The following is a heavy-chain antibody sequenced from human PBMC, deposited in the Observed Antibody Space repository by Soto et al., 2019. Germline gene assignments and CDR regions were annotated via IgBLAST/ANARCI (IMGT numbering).Heavy chain of an antibody. CDR2: IIPIFGTA. CDR3: ARAPLDSSSVAHYYGMDV. D-gene: IGHD6-13*01. V-gene: IGHV1-69*01. CDR1: GGTFSSYA. Sequence: QVQLVQSGAEVKKPGSSVKVSCKASGGTFSSYAISWVRQAPGQGLEWMGGIIPIFGTANYAQKFQGRVTITADESTSTAYMELSSLRSEDMAVYYCARAPLDSSSVAHYYGMDVWGQGTTVTVSS. J-gene: IGHJ6*02.